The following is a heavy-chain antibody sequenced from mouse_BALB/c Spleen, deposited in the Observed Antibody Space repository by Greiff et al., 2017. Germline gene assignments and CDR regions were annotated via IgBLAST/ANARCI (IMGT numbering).Heavy chain of an antibody. V-gene: IGHV5-6-5*01. CDR1: GFTFSSYA. CDR2: ISSGGST. J-gene: IGHJ4*01. Sequence: EVNLVESGGGLVKPGGSLKLSCAASGFTFSSYAMSWVRQTPEKRLEWVASISSGGSTYYPDSVKGRFTISRDNARNILYLQMSSLRSEDTAMYYCASLLRLRDYAMDYWGQGTSVTVSS. CDR3: ASLLRLRDYAMDY. D-gene: IGHD1-2*01.